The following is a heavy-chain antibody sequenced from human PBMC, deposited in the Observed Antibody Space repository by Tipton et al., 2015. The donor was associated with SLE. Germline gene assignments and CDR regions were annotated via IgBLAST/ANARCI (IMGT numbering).Heavy chain of an antibody. CDR3: AKRGGSSGAFDI. D-gene: IGHD1-26*01. J-gene: IGHJ3*02. CDR2: ISYDGSNK. V-gene: IGHV3-30-3*01. Sequence: SLRLSCATSGFSFSSYAMHWLRQAPGKGLEWVTLISYDGSNKYYADSVKGRFTISRDNSKNTLYLQMNSLRAEDTAVYYCAKRGGSSGAFDIWGQGAMVTVSS. CDR1: GFSFSSYA.